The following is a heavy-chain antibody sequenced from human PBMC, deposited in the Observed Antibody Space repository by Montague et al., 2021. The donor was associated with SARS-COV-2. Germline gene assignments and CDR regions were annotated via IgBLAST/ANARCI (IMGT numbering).Heavy chain of an antibody. D-gene: IGHD3-9*01. J-gene: IGHJ6*02. CDR3: ARTHYDILSGYYYDMDV. Sequence: PALVKPTQTLTLTCTFSGFSLSTSGMCVSWIRQPPGKALERLARIDWDDDKYYSTSLKTRLTISKDTSKNQVVLTMTNMDPVDTATYYCARTHYDILSGYYYDMDVWGQGTTVTVSS. CDR2: IDWDDDK. CDR1: GFSLSTSGMC. V-gene: IGHV2-70*11.